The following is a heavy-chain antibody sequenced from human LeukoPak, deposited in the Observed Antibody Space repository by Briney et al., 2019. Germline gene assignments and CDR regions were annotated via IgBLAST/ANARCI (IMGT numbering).Heavy chain of an antibody. J-gene: IGHJ4*02. CDR3: ARGRRSVTTVTNFDY. V-gene: IGHV4-34*01. CDR2: INHSGST. CDR1: GGSFSGYY. Sequence: SETLSLTCAVYGGSFSGYYWSWIRQPPGKGLEWIGEINHSGSTNYNPSLKSRVTISVDTPKNQFSLKLSSVTAADTAVYYCARGRRSVTTVTNFDYWGQGTLVTVSS. D-gene: IGHD4-17*01.